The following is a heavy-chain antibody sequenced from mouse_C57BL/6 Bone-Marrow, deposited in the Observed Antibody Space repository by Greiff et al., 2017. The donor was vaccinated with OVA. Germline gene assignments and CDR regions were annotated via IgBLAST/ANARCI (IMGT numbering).Heavy chain of an antibody. Sequence: QVQLKQPGAELVKPGASVKLSCKASGYTFTSYWMHWVKQRPGQGLEWIGMINPNSGSTNYNEKFKSKATLTVDKSSSTAYMQLSSLASEDSAVYYCAPLSGWFAYWGQGTLVTVSA. CDR2: INPNSGST. CDR1: GYTFTSYW. CDR3: APLSGWFAY. V-gene: IGHV1-64*01. D-gene: IGHD6-5*01. J-gene: IGHJ3*01.